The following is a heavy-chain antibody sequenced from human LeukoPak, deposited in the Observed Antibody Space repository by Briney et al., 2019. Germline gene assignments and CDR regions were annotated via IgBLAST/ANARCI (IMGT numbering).Heavy chain of an antibody. CDR3: AKGPIAAISYFDY. D-gene: IGHD6-13*01. J-gene: IGHJ4*02. V-gene: IGHV3-23*01. Sequence: GGSLRLSCAASGFAFSSYAMSWVRHAPGKGLEWVSSITGSGGTTYYADSVKGRLTISRDNSQNTLYLQMNSLRAEDTAVYYCAKGPIAAISYFDYWGQGTLVTVSS. CDR2: ITGSGGTT. CDR1: GFAFSSYA.